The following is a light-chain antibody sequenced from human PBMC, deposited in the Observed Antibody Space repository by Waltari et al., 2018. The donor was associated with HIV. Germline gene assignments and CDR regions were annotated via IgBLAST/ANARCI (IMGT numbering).Light chain of an antibody. Sequence: QSALTQPRSVSGSPGQSVTISCTGTSSDVGGYNYVSWYQQHPGKAPKLIIYEVTKRPSGVPDRFSGSKSGNAASLTIPGLQAEDDADYFCCSYAGGYTLVFGGGTKLTVL. CDR2: EVT. CDR1: SSDVGGYNY. V-gene: IGLV2-11*01. J-gene: IGLJ3*02. CDR3: CSYAGGYTLV.